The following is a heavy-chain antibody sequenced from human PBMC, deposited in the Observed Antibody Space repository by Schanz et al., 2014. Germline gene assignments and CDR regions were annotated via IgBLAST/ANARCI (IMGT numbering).Heavy chain of an antibody. CDR3: AAHETLSTTACYPS. V-gene: IGHV3-11*01. D-gene: IGHD2-2*01. CDR2: ISSSGNII. CDR1: GFTFSDSF. Sequence: QVLLVESGGGLVKPGGSLRLSCSASGFTFSDSFMSWIRQTPGKGLEWLSYISSSGNIIHYADSVKGRFTISRDNAKNSLYLQMTGLGAEDTAVYYCAAHETLSTTACYPSWGQGTLVAVSS. J-gene: IGHJ4*02.